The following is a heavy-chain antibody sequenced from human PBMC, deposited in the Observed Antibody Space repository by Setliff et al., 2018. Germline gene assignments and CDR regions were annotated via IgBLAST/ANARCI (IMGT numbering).Heavy chain of an antibody. D-gene: IGHD3-22*01. CDR3: VREGVDSRSSTDYRYYMDV. V-gene: IGHV1-69*05. J-gene: IGHJ6*03. CDR2: TIPMFGTT. CDR1: GGTFSSYG. Sequence: SVKVSCKASGGTFSSYGISWVRQAPGQGLEWMGGTIPMFGTTSYARQFQGRVTIITDESTSTAYMQLSSRGSEDTAVYYGVREGVDSRSSTDYRYYMDVWGKGTTVTVSS.